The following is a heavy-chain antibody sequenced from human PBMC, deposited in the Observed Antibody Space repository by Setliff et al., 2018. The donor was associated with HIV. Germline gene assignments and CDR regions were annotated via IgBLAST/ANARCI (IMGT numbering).Heavy chain of an antibody. D-gene: IGHD5-12*01. CDR1: GGSISSSNW. V-gene: IGHV4-4*02. Sequence: SETLSLTCAVSGGSISSSNWWSWVRQPPGKGLEWIGEIYHSGSTNYNPSLKSRFTISVDTSKNQFSLNLTSVTAADTAVYYCARSPLYSGYARYYFDSWGQGTLVTVSS. J-gene: IGHJ4*02. CDR2: IYHSGST. CDR3: ARSPLYSGYARYYFDS.